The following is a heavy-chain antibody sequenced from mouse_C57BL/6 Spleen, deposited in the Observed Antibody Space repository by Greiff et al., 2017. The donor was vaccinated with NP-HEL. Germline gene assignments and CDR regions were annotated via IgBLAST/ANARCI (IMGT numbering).Heavy chain of an antibody. D-gene: IGHD2-2*01. J-gene: IGHJ3*01. CDR3: ARSGYGYDVGAWFAY. CDR1: GYTFTSYW. CDR2: IDPSDSYT. V-gene: IGHV1-69*01. Sequence: VQLQQPGAELVMPGASVKLSCKASGYTFTSYWMHWVKQRPGQGLEWIGEIDPSDSYTNYNQKFKGKSTLTVDKSSSTAYMQLSSLTSEDSAVYYCARSGYGYDVGAWFAYWGQGTLVTVSA.